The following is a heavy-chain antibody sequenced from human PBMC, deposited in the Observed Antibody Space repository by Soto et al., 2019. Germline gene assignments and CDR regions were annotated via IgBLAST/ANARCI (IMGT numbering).Heavy chain of an antibody. J-gene: IGHJ5*02. Sequence: SETPSPTFAVSGGSLSSSNWWGWGRPPPGKGLEWIGEIYHSGSTNYNPSLKSRVTISVDKSKNQFSLKLSSVTAADTAVYYCARDLGIAATKANWFDPWGQGTLVTVSS. D-gene: IGHD6-25*01. CDR2: IYHSGST. V-gene: IGHV4-4*02. CDR3: ARDLGIAATKANWFDP. CDR1: GGSLSSSNW.